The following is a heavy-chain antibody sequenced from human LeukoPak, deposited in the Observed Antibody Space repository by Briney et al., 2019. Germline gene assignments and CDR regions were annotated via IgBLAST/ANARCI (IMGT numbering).Heavy chain of an antibody. V-gene: IGHV3-23*01. CDR2: IYFSGGNT. D-gene: IGHD6-6*01. CDR1: GFTFSNYA. Sequence: PGGSLRLSCAASGFTFSNYAMSWVRQAPGKGLEWVSSIYFSGGNTYSADSVKGRFTISRDNSRNTLHLQMNSLRAEDTAVYYCVKDQGEAIVPRRFDYWGQGTLVTVSS. J-gene: IGHJ4*02. CDR3: VKDQGEAIVPRRFDY.